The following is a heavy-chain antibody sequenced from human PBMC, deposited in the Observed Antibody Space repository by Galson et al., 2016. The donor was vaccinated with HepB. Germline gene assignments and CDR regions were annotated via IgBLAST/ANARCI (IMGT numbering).Heavy chain of an antibody. D-gene: IGHD2-2*01. CDR1: GFTFSNYG. CDR3: ARDRRLGYCSSSICRRTEYYYGMDV. J-gene: IGHJ6*02. V-gene: IGHV3-33*01. CDR2: IWYDGSDK. Sequence: SLRLSCAASGFTFSNYGMTWVRQAPGKGLEWVAVIWYDGSDKYYADSVKGRFSISRDNSKNTLYLQMNSLRAEDTALYYCARDRRLGYCSSSICRRTEYYYGMDVWGPGATVTVSS.